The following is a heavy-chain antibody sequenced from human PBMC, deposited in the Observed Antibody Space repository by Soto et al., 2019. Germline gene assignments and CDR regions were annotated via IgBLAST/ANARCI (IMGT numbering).Heavy chain of an antibody. CDR3: ASLTVTNGFDI. CDR2: IWYDGSNQ. J-gene: IGHJ3*02. V-gene: IGHV3-33*01. D-gene: IGHD4-17*01. Sequence: QVQLVESGGGVVQPGKSLRLSCVASGFSFSRSGMHWIRQPPGKGLEWLALIWYDGSNQYYLDSVKDRFTIFRDNSKNTLYRQLNSLRAEDTAVDYCASLTVTNGFDIWGQGTMVTVSS. CDR1: GFSFSRSG.